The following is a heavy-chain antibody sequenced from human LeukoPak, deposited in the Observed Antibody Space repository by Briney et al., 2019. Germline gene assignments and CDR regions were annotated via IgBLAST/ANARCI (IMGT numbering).Heavy chain of an antibody. CDR3: ARDQDDGSGSYYNGGGPFDY. V-gene: IGHV3-33*01. CDR2: IWYDGSNK. CDR1: GFTFSSYG. D-gene: IGHD3-10*01. Sequence: PGSSLRLSCTASGFTFSSYGMHWVRQAPGQGLEWMAVIWYDGSNKYYADSERGRFTISKDNSKNTLYLQMNSLRDEDTAVYYCARDQDDGSGSYYNGGGPFDYWGQGTLVTVSS. J-gene: IGHJ4*02.